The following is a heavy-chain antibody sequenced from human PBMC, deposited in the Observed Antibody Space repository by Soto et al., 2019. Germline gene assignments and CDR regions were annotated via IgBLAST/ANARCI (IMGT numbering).Heavy chain of an antibody. Sequence: QVQLVDSGGGVVQPGRSLRLSCAASGFTFSSYGMHWVRQAPDKGLEWVATIWYDGSNNPYGDSVKGRFTISRDNSKNTMYLQMNSLRAEDTAVYYCARDRGHYDYGMDVWGQGTTVTVSS. CDR3: ARDRGHYDYGMDV. CDR1: GFTFSSYG. J-gene: IGHJ6*02. CDR2: IWYDGSNN. V-gene: IGHV3-33*01. D-gene: IGHD6-25*01.